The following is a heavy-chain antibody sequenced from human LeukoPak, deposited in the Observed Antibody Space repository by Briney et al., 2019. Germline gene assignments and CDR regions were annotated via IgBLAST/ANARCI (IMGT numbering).Heavy chain of an antibody. CDR3: ARGGGLLWFGEFLGFDP. D-gene: IGHD3-10*01. Sequence: SETLSLTCTVSGGSISSYYWNWIRQPPGKGLEWIGYIYYSGSTNYNPSLKSRVTISVDTSKNQFSLKLSSVTAAGTAVYYCARGGGLLWFGEFLGFDPWGQGTLVTVSS. CDR2: IYYSGST. CDR1: GGSISSYY. J-gene: IGHJ5*02. V-gene: IGHV4-59*01.